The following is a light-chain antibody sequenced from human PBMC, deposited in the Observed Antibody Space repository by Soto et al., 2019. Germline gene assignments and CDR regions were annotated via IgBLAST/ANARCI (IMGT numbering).Light chain of an antibody. V-gene: IGKV3-20*01. J-gene: IGKJ1*01. CDR1: QSVNSAY. Sequence: EIVLTQSPGTLSLSPGDRATISCRASQSVNSAYVAWYQQNPGQAPRVLIYGASTRATGIPHRFSGSGSGTDFSLTISRLEPEDSAMYYCQLYGSSPTWAFGQGTKVEIK. CDR3: QLYGSSPTWA. CDR2: GAS.